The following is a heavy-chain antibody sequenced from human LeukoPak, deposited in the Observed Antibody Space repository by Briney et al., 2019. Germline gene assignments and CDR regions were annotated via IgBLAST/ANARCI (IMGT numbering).Heavy chain of an antibody. J-gene: IGHJ6*02. CDR2: ISGSGGST. CDR3: ARDRSNYLGGSYYYGMDV. D-gene: IGHD4-11*01. CDR1: GFTFSSYA. V-gene: IGHV3-23*01. Sequence: GGSLRLSCAASGFTFSSYAMSWVRQAPGRGLEWVSAISGSGGSTYYADSVKGRFTISRDNSKNTLYLQMNSLRAEDTAVYYCARDRSNYLGGSYYYGMDVWGQGTTVTVSS.